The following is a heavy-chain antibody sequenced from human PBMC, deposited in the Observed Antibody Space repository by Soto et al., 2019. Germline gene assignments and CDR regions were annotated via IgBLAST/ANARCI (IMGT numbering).Heavy chain of an antibody. Sequence: QVQLVQSGAEVKKPGASVKVSCKASGYTFTGYYMHWVRQAPGQGLEWMGWINPNSGGTNYAQKFQGWVTMTRDTSISTAYMGLSRLRSEDTAVYYCARGGIAAAHYGNWFDPWGHGTLVTVSS. D-gene: IGHD6-13*01. CDR1: GYTFTGYY. J-gene: IGHJ5*02. V-gene: IGHV1-2*04. CDR3: ARGGIAAAHYGNWFDP. CDR2: INPNSGGT.